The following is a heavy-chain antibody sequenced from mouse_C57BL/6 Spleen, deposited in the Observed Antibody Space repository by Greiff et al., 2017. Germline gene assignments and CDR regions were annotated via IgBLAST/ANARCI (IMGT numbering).Heavy chain of an antibody. J-gene: IGHJ2*01. V-gene: IGHV1-81*01. CDR3: ARKDYYGSSPYYFDY. CDR2: IYPRSGNT. D-gene: IGHD1-1*01. CDR1: GYTFTSYG. Sequence: QVQLQQSGAELARPGASVKLSCKASGYTFTSYGISWVKQRTGQGLEWIGEIYPRSGNTYYNEKFKGKATLTADKSSSTAYMELRSLTSEDSAVYFCARKDYYGSSPYYFDYWGQGTTLTVSS.